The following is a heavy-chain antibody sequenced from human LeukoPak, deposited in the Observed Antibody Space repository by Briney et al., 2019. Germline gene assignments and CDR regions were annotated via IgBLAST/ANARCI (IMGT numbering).Heavy chain of an antibody. CDR2: ISAYNSNT. J-gene: IGHJ3*02. D-gene: IGHD3-3*01. CDR3: ARAETYYDFWSGYQRGAFDI. CDR1: GYTFTSYG. V-gene: IGHV1-18*01. Sequence: ASVTVSCKASGYTFTSYGISWVRQAPGQGLEWMGWISAYNSNTNYAQKLQGRVTMTTDTSTSTAYMELRSLRSDDTAVYYCARAETYYDFWSGYQRGAFDIWGQGTMVTVSS.